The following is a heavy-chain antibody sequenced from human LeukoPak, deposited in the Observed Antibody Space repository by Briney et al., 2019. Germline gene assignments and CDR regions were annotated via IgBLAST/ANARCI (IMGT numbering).Heavy chain of an antibody. Sequence: ASVKVSCKASGYTFTNYAISWVRQAPGQGLEWMGRISAYSGNTNYAQKLQGRVTMITATSTSTAYMELRSLRSDDTAVYFCARGRDYYGSSDYPDPTYFDYWGQGTLVTVSS. J-gene: IGHJ4*02. D-gene: IGHD3-22*01. CDR3: ARGRDYYGSSDYPDPTYFDY. CDR2: ISAYSGNT. CDR1: GYTFTNYA. V-gene: IGHV1-18*01.